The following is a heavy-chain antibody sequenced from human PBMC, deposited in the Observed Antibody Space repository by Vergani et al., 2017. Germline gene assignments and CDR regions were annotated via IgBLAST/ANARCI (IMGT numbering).Heavy chain of an antibody. CDR1: GFTVSSNY. J-gene: IGHJ5*02. Sequence: EVQLVETGGGLIQPGGSLRLSCAASGFTVSSNYMSWVRQAPGKGLEWVSVIYSGGSTYYADSVKGRFTISRDNSKHTLYLQLNSLRAEDTAVYYCARGGEDYQFDPWGQGTLVTVSS. D-gene: IGHD3-16*01. CDR2: IYSGGST. CDR3: ARGGEDYQFDP. V-gene: IGHV3-53*02.